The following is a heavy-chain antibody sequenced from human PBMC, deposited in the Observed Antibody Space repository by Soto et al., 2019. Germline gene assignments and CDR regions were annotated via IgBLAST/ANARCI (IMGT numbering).Heavy chain of an antibody. J-gene: IGHJ4*02. Sequence: ASVKVSCKASGYTFTGYYMLWVRQAPGQGLEWMGWINPNSGGTNYAQKFQGRVTMTRDTSISTAYMELSRLRSDDTAVYYCARGGSVDKAMVRGGYFAYWGQGTLVTVSS. CDR1: GYTFTGYY. V-gene: IGHV1-2*02. D-gene: IGHD5-18*01. CDR2: INPNSGGT. CDR3: ARGGSVDKAMVRGGYFAY.